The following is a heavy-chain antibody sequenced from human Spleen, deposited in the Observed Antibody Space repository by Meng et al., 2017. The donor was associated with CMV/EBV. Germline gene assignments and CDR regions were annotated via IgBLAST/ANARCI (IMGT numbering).Heavy chain of an antibody. J-gene: IGHJ4*02. V-gene: IGHV3-33*06. CDR1: FTFRSFG. CDR3: AKPREAYYYDSSGYYFDY. CDR2: IWYDGSNT. D-gene: IGHD3-22*01. Sequence: FTFRSFGMHWFRQAPGKGLEWVAVIWYDGSNTYYADSVKGRFTISRDNSKNTLYLQMNSLRAEDTAVYYCAKPREAYYYDSSGYYFDYWGQGTLVTVSS.